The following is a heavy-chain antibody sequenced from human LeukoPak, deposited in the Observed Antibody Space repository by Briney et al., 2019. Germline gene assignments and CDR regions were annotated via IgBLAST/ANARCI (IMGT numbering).Heavy chain of an antibody. J-gene: IGHJ4*02. V-gene: IGHV4-31*03. CDR1: GGSISSGGYY. Sequence: SETLFLTCTVSGGSISSGGYYWSWIRQHPGKGLEWIGYIYYSGGTYYTPSLKSRVTISVDTSKNQFSLKLSSVTAADTAVYYCARVLQAARRAFDYWGQGTLVTVSS. D-gene: IGHD6-6*01. CDR2: IYYSGGT. CDR3: ARVLQAARRAFDY.